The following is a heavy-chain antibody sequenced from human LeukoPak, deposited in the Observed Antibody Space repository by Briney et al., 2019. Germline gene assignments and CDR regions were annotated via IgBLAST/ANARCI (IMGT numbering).Heavy chain of an antibody. V-gene: IGHV3-66*01. CDR2: IYSGGST. D-gene: IGHD6-19*01. J-gene: IGHJ4*02. Sequence: GGSLRLSCAASGFTVSSNYMSWVRQAPGKGLEWVSVIYSGGSTYYADSVKGRFTISRDNAKNSLYLQMNSLRDEDTAVYYCARDQAVAGIDYWGQGTLVTVSS. CDR1: GFTVSSNY. CDR3: ARDQAVAGIDY.